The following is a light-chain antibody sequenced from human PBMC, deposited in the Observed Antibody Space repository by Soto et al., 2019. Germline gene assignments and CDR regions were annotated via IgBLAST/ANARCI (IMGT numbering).Light chain of an antibody. CDR3: QQLNTLPFT. J-gene: IGKJ5*01. V-gene: IGKV1-9*01. CDR2: EAS. CDR1: HDISTY. Sequence: DIHLTQSPSLLSSSLGDRGTITFLASHDISTYLAWYQQKPGKAPKLMIYEASTLQSGVPSRFSGSGSGTEFTLTISGLLPEDFATYHCQQLNTLPFTFGQGTRLEIK.